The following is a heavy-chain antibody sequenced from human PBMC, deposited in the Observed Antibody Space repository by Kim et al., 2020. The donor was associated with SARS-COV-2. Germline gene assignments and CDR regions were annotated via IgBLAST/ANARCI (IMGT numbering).Heavy chain of an antibody. CDR1: GGSLSAYY. J-gene: IGHJ4*02. CDR2: IYESEYI. D-gene: IGHD3-9*01. Sequence: SETLSLTCTVSGGSLSAYYWSWIRQPPGKGLEWIAFIYESEYINYNPSLKSRVTISMDPSKKQFSLNLSSVTAADTAVYYCARGTLPDVLTGIGPHFYYWGQGTLLTVSS. CDR3: ARGTLPDVLTGIGPHFYY. V-gene: IGHV4-59*01.